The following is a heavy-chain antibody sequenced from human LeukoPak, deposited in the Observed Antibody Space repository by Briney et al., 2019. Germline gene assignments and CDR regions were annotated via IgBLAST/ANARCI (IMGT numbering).Heavy chain of an antibody. CDR2: INHSGST. CDR1: GGSFSGYY. V-gene: IGHV4-34*01. Sequence: SETLSLTCAVYGGSFSGYYWSWIRQPPGKGLEWIGEINHSGSTNYNPSLKSRVTISVDTSKKQFSLKLSSVTAADTAVYYCARGVLGPGYSSGWHDYWGQGTLVTVSS. D-gene: IGHD6-25*01. J-gene: IGHJ4*02. CDR3: ARGVLGPGYSSGWHDY.